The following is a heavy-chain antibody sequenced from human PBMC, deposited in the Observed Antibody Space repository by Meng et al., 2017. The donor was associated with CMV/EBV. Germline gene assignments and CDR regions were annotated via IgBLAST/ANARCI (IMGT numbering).Heavy chain of an antibody. J-gene: IGHJ4*02. CDR2: ISGSGGST. Sequence: GGSLRLSCAASGFTFGDYAMHWVRQAPGKGLEWVSAISGSGGSTYYADSVKGRFTISRDNSKNTLYLQMNSLRAEDTAVYYCAKKSSSSSPRQYYFDYWGQGTLVTVSS. D-gene: IGHD6-6*01. CDR1: GFTFGDYA. CDR3: AKKSSSSSPRQYYFDY. V-gene: IGHV3-23*01.